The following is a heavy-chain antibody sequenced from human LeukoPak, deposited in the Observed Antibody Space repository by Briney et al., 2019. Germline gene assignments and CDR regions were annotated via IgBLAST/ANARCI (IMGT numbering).Heavy chain of an antibody. CDR2: IYPGDSDT. V-gene: IGHV5-51*01. CDR3: ARQSIAAAGYDAFDI. J-gene: IGHJ3*02. D-gene: IGHD6-13*01. CDR1: GYSFTSYW. Sequence: GESLKISCQGSGYSFTSYWIGWVRQMPGKGLEWMGIIYPGDSDTRYSPSFQGQVTISADKSISTAYLQWSSLKASDTAMYYCARQSIAAAGYDAFDIWGQGTMVTVSS.